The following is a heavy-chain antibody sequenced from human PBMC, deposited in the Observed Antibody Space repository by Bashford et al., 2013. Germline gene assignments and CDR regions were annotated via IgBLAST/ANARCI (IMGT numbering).Heavy chain of an antibody. V-gene: IGHV1-69*13. CDR1: GGTFSSYA. CDR3: AREDIVVVPAAIGYYYGMDV. CDR2: IIPIFGTA. Sequence: VASVKVSCKASGGTFSSYAISWVRQAPGQGLEWMGGIIPIFGTANYAQKFQGRVTITADESTSTAYMELSSLRSEDTAVYYCAREDIVVVPAAIGYYYGMDVWGQGTTVTVSS. D-gene: IGHD2-2*02. J-gene: IGHJ6*02.